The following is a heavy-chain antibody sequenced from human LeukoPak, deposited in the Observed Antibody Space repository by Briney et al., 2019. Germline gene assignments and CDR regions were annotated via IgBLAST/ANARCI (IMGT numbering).Heavy chain of an antibody. D-gene: IGHD1-26*01. V-gene: IGHV1-18*01. CDR2: IGTYNGNT. CDR1: GYTFTNYG. CDR3: ARDRWIVGATTFDY. J-gene: IGHJ4*02. Sequence: GASVKVSCKAPGYTFTNYGIDWVRQAPGQGLEWMGWIGTYNGNTHHAQKLQGRVTMTTDTSTSTAYMELSSLRSDDTAVYYCARDRWIVGATTFDYWGQGTLVTVSS.